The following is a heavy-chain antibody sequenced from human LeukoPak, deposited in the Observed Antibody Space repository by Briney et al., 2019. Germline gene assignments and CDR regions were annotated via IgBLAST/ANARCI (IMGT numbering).Heavy chain of an antibody. CDR3: ATGPTKQQLVPLVWDY. CDR2: INPNSGGT. D-gene: IGHD6-13*01. J-gene: IGHJ4*02. Sequence: ASVKVSCKASGYTFTGYYMHWVRQAPGQGLEWMGWINPNSGGTNYAQKFQGRVTMTENTSTDTAYMELSSLRSEDTAVYYCATGPTKQQLVPLVWDYWGQGTLVTVSS. CDR1: GYTFTGYY. V-gene: IGHV1-2*02.